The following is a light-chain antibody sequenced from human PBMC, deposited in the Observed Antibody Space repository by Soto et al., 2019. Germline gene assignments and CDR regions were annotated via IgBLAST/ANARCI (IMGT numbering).Light chain of an antibody. V-gene: IGKV3-20*01. CDR1: QSVSSNY. CDR3: QQYGSSYPWT. J-gene: IGKJ1*01. CDR2: GAS. Sequence: EIVLTQSPGTLSLSPGERATLSSRAIQSVSSNYLAWYQQKPGQTPRLLIYGASSRATGIPDRFSGSGSGTDFTLTIRRLEPEDFAVYYCQQYGSSYPWTFGQGTKVDI.